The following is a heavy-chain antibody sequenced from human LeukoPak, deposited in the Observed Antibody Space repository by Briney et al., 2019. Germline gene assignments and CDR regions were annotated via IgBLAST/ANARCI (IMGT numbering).Heavy chain of an antibody. CDR3: ARETEVPCGRSWDF. CDR2: IHTSGTT. J-gene: IGHJ4*02. V-gene: IGHV4-4*07. Sequence: SETLSLTCTVSGGSISSYYWTWIRQPAGKGLEWIGRIHTSGTTNHNPSLKTRVTMSVDTSNNHFSLKLSSVTAADTAVYYCARETEVPCGRSWDFWGQGTLVTVSS. D-gene: IGHD2-21*01. CDR1: GGSISSYY.